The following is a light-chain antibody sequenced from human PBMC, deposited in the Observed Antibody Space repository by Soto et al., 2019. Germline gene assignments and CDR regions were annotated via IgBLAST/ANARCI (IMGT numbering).Light chain of an antibody. CDR2: AAS. Sequence: EIVMTQSPATLSVSPGERATLSCRASQSVSSNLAWYQQKPGQAPRVLIYAASTRATGIPDRFSGSGSGTEFTLTISSLHSEDFGVYYCQQYDNWWTLGQGTKVDI. CDR1: QSVSSN. CDR3: QQYDNWWT. J-gene: IGKJ1*01. V-gene: IGKV3-15*01.